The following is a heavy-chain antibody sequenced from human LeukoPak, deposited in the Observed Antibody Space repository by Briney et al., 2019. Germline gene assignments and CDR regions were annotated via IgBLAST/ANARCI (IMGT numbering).Heavy chain of an antibody. CDR1: GYTFTDYY. D-gene: IGHD3-3*01. CDR3: ATDADSTIFGVVIGY. CDR2: VDPEDGET. Sequence: ASVRVSCKASGYTFTDYYMHWVQQAPGKGLEWMGRVDPEDGETIYAEKFQGRVTITADTSTDTAYMELSSLRSEDTAVYYCATDADSTIFGVVIGYWGQGTLVTVSS. V-gene: IGHV1-69-2*01. J-gene: IGHJ4*02.